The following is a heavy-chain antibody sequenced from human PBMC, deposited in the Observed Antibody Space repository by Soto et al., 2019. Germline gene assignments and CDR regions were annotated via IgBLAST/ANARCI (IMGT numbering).Heavy chain of an antibody. Sequence: SETLSLTCTVSGGSISSYYWSWIRQPPGKGLEWIGYIYYSGSTNYNPSLKSRVTISVDTSKNQFSLKLSSVTAPDTAVYYCARRSIAAAGVIDYWGRGTLVTASS. CDR2: IYYSGST. D-gene: IGHD6-13*01. V-gene: IGHV4-59*01. CDR1: GGSISSYY. CDR3: ARRSIAAAGVIDY. J-gene: IGHJ4*02.